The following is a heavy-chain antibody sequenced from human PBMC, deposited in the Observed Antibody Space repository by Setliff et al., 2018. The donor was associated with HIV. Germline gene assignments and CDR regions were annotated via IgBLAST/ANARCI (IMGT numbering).Heavy chain of an antibody. CDR2: IYYSGNT. CDR3: ARHRDGGTYPLDY. J-gene: IGHJ4*02. CDR1: GYSISSGYY. Sequence: PSETLSLTCAVSGYSISSGYYWDWIRQPPGKGLEWIGTIYYSGNTRYNPSLKSRVTISLDTSKNRFSLQLTSVTAADTAVYYCARHRDGGTYPLDYWGQGTLVTVSS. V-gene: IGHV4-38-2*01. D-gene: IGHD1-26*01.